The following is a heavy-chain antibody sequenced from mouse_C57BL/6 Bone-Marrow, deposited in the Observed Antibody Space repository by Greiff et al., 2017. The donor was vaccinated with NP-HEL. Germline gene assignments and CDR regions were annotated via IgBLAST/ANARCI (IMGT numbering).Heavy chain of an antibody. V-gene: IGHV5-9-1*02. CDR1: GFTFSSYA. CDR3: TREGGFYYAMDY. Sequence: DVHLVESGEGLVKPGGSLKLSCAASGFTFSSYAMSWVRQTPEKRLEWVAYISSGGDYIYYADTVKGRFTISRDNARNTLYLQMSSLKSEDTAMYYCTREGGFYYAMDYWGQGTSVTVSS. CDR2: ISSGGDYI. J-gene: IGHJ4*01.